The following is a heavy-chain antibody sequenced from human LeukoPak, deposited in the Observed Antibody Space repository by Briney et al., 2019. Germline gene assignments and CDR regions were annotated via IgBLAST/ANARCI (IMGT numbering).Heavy chain of an antibody. CDR2: IYYSGST. Sequence: SETLSLTCTVSGGSISSYYWSWIRQPPGKGLEWIGYIYYSGSTNYNPSLESRVTISVDTSKNQFSLKLSSVTAADTAVYYCARGPYPNVVPYYFDYWGQGTLVTVSS. CDR1: GGSISSYY. J-gene: IGHJ4*02. V-gene: IGHV4-59*01. D-gene: IGHD2-21*01. CDR3: ARGPYPNVVPYYFDY.